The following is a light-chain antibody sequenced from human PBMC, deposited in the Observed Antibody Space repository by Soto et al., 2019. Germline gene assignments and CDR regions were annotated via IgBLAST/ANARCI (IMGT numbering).Light chain of an antibody. V-gene: IGLV2-14*01. J-gene: IGLJ1*01. CDR3: SSYTSSRTYV. Sequence: QSALTQPASVSGSPGQSITISCTGTSSDVGGYNYVSWYQQHPGKAPKLMIYDVSIRPSGVSNRFSGSKSGNTASLTISGPQAEDEADYYCSSYTSSRTYVFGTGTKLTVL. CDR1: SSDVGGYNY. CDR2: DVS.